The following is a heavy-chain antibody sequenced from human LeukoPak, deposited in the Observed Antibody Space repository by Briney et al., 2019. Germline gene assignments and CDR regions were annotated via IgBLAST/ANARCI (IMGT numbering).Heavy chain of an antibody. Sequence: PSETLSLTCAVSGCSISSGYYWGWIRQPPGKGLEWIGSIYHSGSTYYNPSLKSRVTISVDTSKNQFSLKLSSVIAADTAFYYCARRGSYYNLDYWGQGTLVTVSS. CDR3: ARRGSYYNLDY. CDR1: GCSISSGYY. D-gene: IGHD1-26*01. CDR2: IYHSGST. V-gene: IGHV4-38-2*01. J-gene: IGHJ4*02.